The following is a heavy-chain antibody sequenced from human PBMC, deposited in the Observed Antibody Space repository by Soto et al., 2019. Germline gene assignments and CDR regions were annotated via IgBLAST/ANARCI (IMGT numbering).Heavy chain of an antibody. CDR3: ATGGRGYSSAPRFYFEY. D-gene: IGHD5-18*01. V-gene: IGHV1-69*01. J-gene: IGHJ4*02. CDR1: GGIFSSNA. Sequence: QVQLVQSGAEVKKPWSSVKVSCQASGGIFSSNAISWVRQAPGQGLEWMGGILPIFDTTHYAQKFQGRVTITPDESTSTAYMELGSLKSEDTALYYWATGGRGYSSAPRFYFEYWGQGTLVTVSS. CDR2: ILPIFDTT.